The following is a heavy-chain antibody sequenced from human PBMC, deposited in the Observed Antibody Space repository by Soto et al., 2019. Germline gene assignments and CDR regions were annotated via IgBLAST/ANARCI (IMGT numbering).Heavy chain of an antibody. J-gene: IGHJ4*02. Sequence: SETLSLTCAVSGGSISSGGYSWSWIRQPPGKGLEWIGYIYHSGSTYYNPSLKSRVTISVDRSKNQFSLKLSSVTAADTAVYYCAREGSNYYYDSSGYDYWGRGTLVTVSS. CDR1: GGSISSGGYS. V-gene: IGHV4-30-2*01. CDR3: AREGSNYYYDSSGYDY. CDR2: IYHSGST. D-gene: IGHD3-22*01.